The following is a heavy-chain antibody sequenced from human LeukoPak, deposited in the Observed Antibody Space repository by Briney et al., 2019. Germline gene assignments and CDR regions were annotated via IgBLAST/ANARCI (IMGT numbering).Heavy chain of an antibody. D-gene: IGHD6-13*01. Sequence: PGGSLRLSCTASGFTFGSYSMNWVRQAPGKGLEWVSFISGSSGYIYYADSVKGRFTISRDNAKNSLYLQMNSLRAEDTAVFYRARGGYSSSSGWFDPWGQGILVTVSS. J-gene: IGHJ5*02. CDR2: ISGSSGYI. V-gene: IGHV3-21*01. CDR1: GFTFGSYS. CDR3: ARGGYSSSSGWFDP.